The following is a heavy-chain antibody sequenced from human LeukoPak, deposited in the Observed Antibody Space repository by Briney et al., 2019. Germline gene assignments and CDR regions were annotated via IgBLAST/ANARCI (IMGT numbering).Heavy chain of an antibody. Sequence: ASVKVSCKASGYTFTSYGISWVRQAPGQGLEWMGWISAYNGNTNYAQKLQGRVTMTTDTSTSTAYMELRSLRSDDTVVYYCARSDCSSTSCSYGMDVWGQGTTVTVSS. D-gene: IGHD2-2*01. J-gene: IGHJ6*02. V-gene: IGHV1-18*01. CDR3: ARSDCSSTSCSYGMDV. CDR2: ISAYNGNT. CDR1: GYTFTSYG.